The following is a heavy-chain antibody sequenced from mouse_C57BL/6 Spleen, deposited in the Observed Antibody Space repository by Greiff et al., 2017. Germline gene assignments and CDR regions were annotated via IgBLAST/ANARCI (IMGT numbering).Heavy chain of an antibody. CDR1: GYTFTDYE. D-gene: IGHD1-1*01. J-gene: IGHJ2*01. CDR2: IDPETGGT. V-gene: IGHV1-15*01. Sequence: VQLQQSGPELVRPGASVTLSCKASGYTFTDYEMHWVKQTPVHGLEWIGAIDPETGGTAYNQKFKGKAILTADQSSSTAYMELRSLTSEDSAVYYCTRRHYYGSSYFDYWGQGTTLTVSS. CDR3: TRRHYYGSSYFDY.